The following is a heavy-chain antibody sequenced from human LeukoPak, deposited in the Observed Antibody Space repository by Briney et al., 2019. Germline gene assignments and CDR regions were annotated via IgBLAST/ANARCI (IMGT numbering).Heavy chain of an antibody. J-gene: IGHJ4*02. CDR1: RFTLSTYW. CDR2: IKQDGSQE. V-gene: IGHV3-7*01. CDR3: ARGVPYDSWSGPHYSDY. Sequence: GGSLRLSCAASRFTLSTYWMSWVRQAPGKGLEWVAHIKQDGSQEYYVNSVKGRFTISRDSAKNSLYLQMNSLRAEDTAVYYCARGVPYDSWSGPHYSDYWGQGTLVTVSS. D-gene: IGHD3-3*01.